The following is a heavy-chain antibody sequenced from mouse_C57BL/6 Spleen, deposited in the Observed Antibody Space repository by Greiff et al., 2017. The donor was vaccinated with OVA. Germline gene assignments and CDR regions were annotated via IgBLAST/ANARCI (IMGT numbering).Heavy chain of an antibody. J-gene: IGHJ3*01. Sequence: QVHVKQSGPELVKPGASVKISCKASGYTFTDYYINWVKQRPGQGLEWIGWIFPGSGSTYYNEKFKGKATLTVDKSSSTAYMLLSSLTSEDSAVYFCARSGITTGSFAYWGQGTLVTVSA. CDR3: ARSGITTGSFAY. CDR2: IFPGSGST. V-gene: IGHV1-75*01. D-gene: IGHD1-1*01. CDR1: GYTFTDYY.